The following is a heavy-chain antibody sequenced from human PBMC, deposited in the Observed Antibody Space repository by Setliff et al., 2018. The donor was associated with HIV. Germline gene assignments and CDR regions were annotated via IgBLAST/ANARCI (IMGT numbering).Heavy chain of an antibody. CDR2: IVVGRGNT. J-gene: IGHJ3*02. CDR3: VADPSISMVRGLILGSTFDI. CDR1: GFTFTSSA. D-gene: IGHD3-10*01. Sequence: ASVKVSCKASGFTFTSSAVQWVRQTRGQRLEWIGWIVVGRGNTNYAQQFQGRVTITRDMSTSTAYMELSSLRSEDTAVCYCVADPSISMVRGLILGSTFDIWGQGTMVTVSS. V-gene: IGHV1-58*01.